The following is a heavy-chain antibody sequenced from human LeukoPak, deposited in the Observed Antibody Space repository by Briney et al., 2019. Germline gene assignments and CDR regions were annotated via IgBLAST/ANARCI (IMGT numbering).Heavy chain of an antibody. J-gene: IGHJ4*02. CDR1: GYTFTGDY. V-gene: IGHV1-46*01. CDR2: INPSGGST. D-gene: IGHD6-13*01. Sequence: GASVKVSCKASGYTFTGDYMYWVRQAPGQGLEWMGWINPSGGSTSYAQKFQGRVTMTRDMSTSTVYMELSSLRSEDTAVYYCARVPPSSWYPPYDYWGQGTLVTVSS. CDR3: ARVPPSSWYPPYDY.